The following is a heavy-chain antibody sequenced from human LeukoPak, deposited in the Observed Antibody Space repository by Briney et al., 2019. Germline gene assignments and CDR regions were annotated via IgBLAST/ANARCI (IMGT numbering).Heavy chain of an antibody. Sequence: EGSLGLSCAASGFTFSSYSMNWVRQAPGKGLEWVSSISSSSSYIYYADSAKGRFTISRDNAKNPLYLQMNSLRAEDTAVYYCAAEKIVGAVFDYWGQGTLVTVSS. CDR1: GFTFSSYS. J-gene: IGHJ4*02. CDR3: AAEKIVGAVFDY. V-gene: IGHV3-21*01. D-gene: IGHD1-26*01. CDR2: ISSSSSYI.